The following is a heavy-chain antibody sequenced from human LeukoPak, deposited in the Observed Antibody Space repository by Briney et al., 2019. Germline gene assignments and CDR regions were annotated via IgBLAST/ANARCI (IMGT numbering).Heavy chain of an antibody. V-gene: IGHV3-21*01. J-gene: IGHJ3*02. CDR1: GFTFSSYS. Sequence: PGGSLRLSCAAPGFTFSSYSMNWVRQAPGKGLEWVSSISSSSYIYYADSVKGRFTISRDNAKNSLYLQMNSLRAEDTAVYYCARAGATDALDIWGQGTMVTVSS. CDR2: ISSSSYI. D-gene: IGHD1-26*01. CDR3: ARAGATDALDI.